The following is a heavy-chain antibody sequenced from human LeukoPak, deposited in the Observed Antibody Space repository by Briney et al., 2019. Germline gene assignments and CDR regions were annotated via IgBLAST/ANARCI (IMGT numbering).Heavy chain of an antibody. CDR2: INPNSGGT. D-gene: IGHD3-22*01. J-gene: IGHJ4*02. V-gene: IGHV1-2*02. CDR1: GYTFTSYD. Sequence: GASVKVSCKASGYTFTSYDINWVRQAPGQGLEGMGWINPNSGGTNYAQKFQGRVTMTRDTSISTAYMELSRLRSDDTAVYYCARDYYDSSGYYFFDYWGQGTLVTVSS. CDR3: ARDYYDSSGYYFFDY.